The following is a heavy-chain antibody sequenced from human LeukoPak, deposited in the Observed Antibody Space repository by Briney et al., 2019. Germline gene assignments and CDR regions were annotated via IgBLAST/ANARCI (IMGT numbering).Heavy chain of an antibody. D-gene: IGHD1-26*01. CDR2: ISGSGYST. CDR1: GFTFSGYA. J-gene: IGHJ4*02. Sequence: GGSLRLSCAASGFTFSGYAMSWVRQAPEKGLEWVSGISGSGYSTYYADSVKGRFTISRDNSKNTLFLQMNSLRAEDTAVYYCAKGGQQLLRGANYYFDFWGRGTLVTVSS. CDR3: AKGGQQLLRGANYYFDF. V-gene: IGHV3-23*01.